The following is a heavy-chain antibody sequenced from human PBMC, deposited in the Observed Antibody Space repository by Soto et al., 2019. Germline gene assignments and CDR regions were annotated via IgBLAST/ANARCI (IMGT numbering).Heavy chain of an antibody. Sequence: QVQLQESGPGLVKPSETLSLTCTVSGGSITTGGHFWSWIRQYPGKGLEWIGYIYYSGTTHYNPSLKSRVTISIDTSRKQFSLNLRSVTAADTAVYLCARAVSGSHLYSWGPGTLVTVSS. V-gene: IGHV4-31*03. D-gene: IGHD1-26*01. CDR3: ARAVSGSHLYS. CDR1: GGSITTGGHF. CDR2: IYYSGTT. J-gene: IGHJ4*02.